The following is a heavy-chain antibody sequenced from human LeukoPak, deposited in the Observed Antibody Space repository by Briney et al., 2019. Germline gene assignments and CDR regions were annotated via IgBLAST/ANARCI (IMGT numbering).Heavy chain of an antibody. CDR1: GLTFSDYA. Sequence: GGSLRLSCAASGLTFSDYAMTWVRQAPGKGLEWVSGISGSGGTTYYADSVKGRLTISRDNSKNTLYLQMNSLRAEDTAVYYCAKAPPQQWLLSYYFDYWGQGTLVTVSS. V-gene: IGHV3-23*01. D-gene: IGHD6-19*01. CDR2: ISGSGGTT. J-gene: IGHJ4*02. CDR3: AKAPPQQWLLSYYFDY.